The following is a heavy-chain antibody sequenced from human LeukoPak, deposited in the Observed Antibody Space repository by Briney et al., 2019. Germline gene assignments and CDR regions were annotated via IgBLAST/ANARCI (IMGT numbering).Heavy chain of an antibody. D-gene: IGHD3-22*01. CDR3: ARDFSSGYYLDY. CDR2: ISYDGSNK. J-gene: IGHJ4*02. V-gene: IGHV3-30-3*01. CDR1: GFTFSSYA. Sequence: GGSLRLSCAASGFTFSSYAMHWVRQAPGKGLEWVAVISYDGSNKYYADPVKGRFTISRDNSKNTLYLQMNSLRAEDTAVYYCARDFSSGYYLDYWGQGTLVTVSS.